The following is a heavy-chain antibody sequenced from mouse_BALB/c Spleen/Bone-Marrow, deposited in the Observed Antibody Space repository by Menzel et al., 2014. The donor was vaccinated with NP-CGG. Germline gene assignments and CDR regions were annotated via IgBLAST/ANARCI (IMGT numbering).Heavy chain of an antibody. V-gene: IGHV2-9*02. CDR3: AREGSTMITTAFAY. CDR2: IWAGGST. Sequence: QVRLKESGPGLVAPSQSLSITCTVSGFSLTSYGVHWVRQPPGKGLEWLGVIWAGGSTNYNSALMSRLSISKDNSKSQVFLKMNSLQTDDTAMYYCAREGSTMITTAFAYWGQGTLVTVSA. J-gene: IGHJ3*01. CDR1: GFSLTSYG. D-gene: IGHD2-4*01.